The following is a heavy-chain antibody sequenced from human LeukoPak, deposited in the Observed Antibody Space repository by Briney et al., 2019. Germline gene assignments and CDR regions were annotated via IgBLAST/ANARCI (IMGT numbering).Heavy chain of an antibody. Sequence: GGSLRLSCAASGFTFSSYGMHWVRQAPGKGLEWVAFIRYDGSNKYYADSVKGRFTISRDNSKNTLYLQMNSLRAEDTAVYYCAKDGNYGSGNYMDVWGKGTTVTVSS. D-gene: IGHD3-10*01. J-gene: IGHJ6*03. CDR1: GFTFSSYG. CDR2: IRYDGSNK. CDR3: AKDGNYGSGNYMDV. V-gene: IGHV3-30*02.